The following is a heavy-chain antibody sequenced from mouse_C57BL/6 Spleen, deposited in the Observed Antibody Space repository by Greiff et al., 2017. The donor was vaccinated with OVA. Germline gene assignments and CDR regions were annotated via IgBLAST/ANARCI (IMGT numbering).Heavy chain of an antibody. V-gene: IGHV5-16*01. CDR2: INYDGSST. CDR3: ARDKGLFITTVVARYWYFDV. Sequence: EVMLVESEGGLVQPGSSMKLSCTASGFTFSDYYMAWVRQVPEKGLEWVANINYDGSSTYYLDSLKSRFIISRDNAKNILYLQMSSLKSEDTAPYYCARDKGLFITTVVARYWYFDVWGTGTTVTVSS. CDR1: GFTFSDYY. D-gene: IGHD1-1*01. J-gene: IGHJ1*03.